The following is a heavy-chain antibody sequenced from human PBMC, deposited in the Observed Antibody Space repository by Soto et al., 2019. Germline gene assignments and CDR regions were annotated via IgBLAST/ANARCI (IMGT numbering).Heavy chain of an antibody. CDR1: GFTFGNYW. CDR2: INGDGSST. V-gene: IGHV3-74*03. CDR3: LRDGGHRGDY. Sequence: EVQLVESGGGLIQPGGSLRLSCAASGFTFGNYWMHWVRQPPGKGLVWVSSINGDGSSTTYADSVEGRFTVSRDSAKNTLHLQMNSLRVEDTAVYFCLRDGGHRGDYWGQGTLVTVSS. D-gene: IGHD3-10*01. J-gene: IGHJ4*02.